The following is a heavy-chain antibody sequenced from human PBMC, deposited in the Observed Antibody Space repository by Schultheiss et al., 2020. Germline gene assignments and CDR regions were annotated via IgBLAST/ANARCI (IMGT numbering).Heavy chain of an antibody. J-gene: IGHJ4*02. CDR1: GFTFSSYG. D-gene: IGHD5-18*01. CDR2: IYSGGST. CDR3: ARVRYTYGYEPMRFDY. V-gene: IGHV3-NL1*01. Sequence: GGSLRLSCAASGFTFSSYGMHWVRQAPGKGLEWVSVIYSGGSTYYADSVKGRFTISRDNSKNTLYLQMNSLRAEDTAVYYCARVRYTYGYEPMRFDYWGQGALVTVSS.